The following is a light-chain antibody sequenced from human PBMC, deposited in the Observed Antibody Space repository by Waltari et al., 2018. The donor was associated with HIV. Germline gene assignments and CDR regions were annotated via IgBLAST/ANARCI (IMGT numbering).Light chain of an antibody. CDR1: SGSVSTTNY. V-gene: IGLV8-61*01. CDR3: VLYMGSVGWV. CDR2: TTN. J-gene: IGLJ3*02. Sequence: QTVVTQEPSFSVSPGGTVTLTCGLSSGSVSTTNYPTWYQQTPGQAPRTIIYTTNPRSSGVPDRFSGSILGNKAALTITGAQADDESDYYCVLYMGSVGWVFGGGTRLTVL.